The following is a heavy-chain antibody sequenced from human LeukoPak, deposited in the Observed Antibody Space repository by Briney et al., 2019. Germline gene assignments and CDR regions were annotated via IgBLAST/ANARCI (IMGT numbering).Heavy chain of an antibody. Sequence: PSETLSLTCAVSGGSISSGGYSWSWTRQPPGKGLEWIGYIYHSGSTYYNPSLKSRVTISVDRSKNQFSLKLSSVTAADTAVYYCARGAPVRGMDVWGQGTTVTVSS. D-gene: IGHD6-19*01. J-gene: IGHJ6*02. CDR1: GGSISSGGYS. V-gene: IGHV4-30-2*01. CDR3: ARGAPVRGMDV. CDR2: IYHSGST.